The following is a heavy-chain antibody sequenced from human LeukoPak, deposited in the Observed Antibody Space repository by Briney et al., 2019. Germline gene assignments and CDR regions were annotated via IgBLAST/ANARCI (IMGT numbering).Heavy chain of an antibody. J-gene: IGHJ3*02. CDR3: ARHSTKWSSPLAFDI. D-gene: IGHD2-15*01. CDR2: IYLSGST. CDR1: GYSISSGYY. Sequence: SETLSLTCTVSGYSISSGYYWGWIRQPPGKGLERVGSIYLSGSTYYNPSLTGRVTTSVDTYKNQFSLKLSSVTAADTAVYYCARHSTKWSSPLAFDIWGQGTMVTVSS. V-gene: IGHV4-38-2*02.